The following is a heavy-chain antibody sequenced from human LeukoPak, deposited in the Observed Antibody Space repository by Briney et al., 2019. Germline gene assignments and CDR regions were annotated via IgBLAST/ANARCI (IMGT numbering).Heavy chain of an antibody. CDR3: AKDRMIVVVRYAPFDY. CDR1: GFTFSSYA. V-gene: IGHV3-23*01. Sequence: PGGSLRLSCAASGFTFSSYAMSWVRQAPGKGLEWVSAISGSGGSTYYADSVKGRFTISRGNSKNTLYLQMNSLRAEDTAVYYCAKDRMIVVVRYAPFDYWGQGTLVTVSS. J-gene: IGHJ4*02. CDR2: ISGSGGST. D-gene: IGHD3-22*01.